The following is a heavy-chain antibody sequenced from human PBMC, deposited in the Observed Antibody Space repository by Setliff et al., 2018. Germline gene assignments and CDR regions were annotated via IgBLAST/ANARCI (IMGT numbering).Heavy chain of an antibody. CDR3: ARFSGHNYGSFDS. CDR2: VNPHSGAT. Sequence: ASVKVSCKGSGYTFSESYIHWVRRAPGQGLEWMGWVNPHSGATEYAQNFKGRVTMTRDTSISTAYMELSSLRSDDTAVYYCARFSGHNYGSFDSWGQGTLVTVSS. D-gene: IGHD5-18*01. CDR1: GYTFSESY. J-gene: IGHJ4*02. V-gene: IGHV1-2*02.